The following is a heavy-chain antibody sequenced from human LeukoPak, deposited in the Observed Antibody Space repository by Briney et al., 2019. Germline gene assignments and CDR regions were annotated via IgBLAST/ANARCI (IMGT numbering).Heavy chain of an antibody. Sequence: ASVKVSCKASGYTFTSYYMHWVRQAPGQGLEWMGIINPSGGSTSYAQKFQGRVTMTRDMSTSTVYMELSSLRSEDKAVYYCARDLGESYDFWSGYGDYWGQGTLVTVSS. CDR2: INPSGGST. J-gene: IGHJ4*02. V-gene: IGHV1-46*01. D-gene: IGHD3-3*01. CDR3: ARDLGESYDFWSGYGDY. CDR1: GYTFTSYY.